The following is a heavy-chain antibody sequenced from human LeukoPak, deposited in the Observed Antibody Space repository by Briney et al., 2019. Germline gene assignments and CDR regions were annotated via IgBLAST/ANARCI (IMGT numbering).Heavy chain of an antibody. J-gene: IGHJ6*03. D-gene: IGHD6-13*01. CDR1: GFTFSDYY. CDR3: ARKGDSSRWWAYYYMDV. V-gene: IGHV3-11*01. Sequence: GWSLRLSCAAAGFTFSDYYMSWIRQAAGKGLEWVSYISSGGSTTYYADSVKGRFTSSRHNAKNSLYLQMNSLSAEDKAVYYCARKGDSSRWWAYYYMDVWGKGTTVTVSS. CDR2: ISSGGSTT.